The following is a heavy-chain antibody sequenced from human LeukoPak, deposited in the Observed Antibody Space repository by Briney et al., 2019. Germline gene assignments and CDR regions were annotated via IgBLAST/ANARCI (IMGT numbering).Heavy chain of an antibody. Sequence: PSETLSLTCTVSGGSISSSSYYWGWIHQPSGKGLEWIGEIYHSGSTNYNPSLKSRVTISVDKSKNQFSLKLSSVTAADTAFYYCARVAAGYYYMDVWGKGTTVTVSS. D-gene: IGHD6-13*01. CDR2: IYHSGST. J-gene: IGHJ6*03. V-gene: IGHV4-39*07. CDR3: ARVAAGYYYMDV. CDR1: GGSISSSSYY.